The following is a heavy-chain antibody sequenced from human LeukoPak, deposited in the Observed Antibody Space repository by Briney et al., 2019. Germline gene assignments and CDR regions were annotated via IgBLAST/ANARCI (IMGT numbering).Heavy chain of an antibody. CDR2: ISSSSSYI. V-gene: IGHV3-21*01. D-gene: IGHD7-27*01. CDR3: ARVPGDRRRYFDL. Sequence: GGPLRLSCAASGFTFSSYSMNWVRQAPGKGLEWVSSISSSSSYIYYADSVKGRFTISRDNAKNSLYLQMNSLRAEDTAVYYCARVPGDRRRYFDLWGRGTLVTVSS. CDR1: GFTFSSYS. J-gene: IGHJ2*01.